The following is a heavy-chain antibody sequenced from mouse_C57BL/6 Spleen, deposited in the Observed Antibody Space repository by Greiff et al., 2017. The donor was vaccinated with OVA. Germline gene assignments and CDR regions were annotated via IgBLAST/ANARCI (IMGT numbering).Heavy chain of an antibody. CDR1: GYTFTSYW. CDR2: IHPNSGST. J-gene: IGHJ1*03. D-gene: IGHD2-1*01. CDR3: ASRGIYYGNYDV. V-gene: IGHV1-64*01. Sequence: VKLQQPGAELVKPGASVKLSCKASGYTFTSYWMHWVKQRPGQGLEWIGMIHPNSGSTNYNEKFKSKATLTVDKSSSTAYMQLSSLTSEDSAVYYCASRGIYYGNYDVWGTGTTVTVSS.